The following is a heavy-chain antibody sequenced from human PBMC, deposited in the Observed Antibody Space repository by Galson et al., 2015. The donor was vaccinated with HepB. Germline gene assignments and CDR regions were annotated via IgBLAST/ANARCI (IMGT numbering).Heavy chain of an antibody. CDR2: IGTAGDT. Sequence: SLRLSCAASGFTFSSYDMHWVRQATGKGLEWVSAIGTAGDTYYPGSVKGRFTISRENAKNSLYLQMNSLRAGDTAVYYCARVATVAGMDWYFDLWGRGTLVTVSS. CDR1: GFTFSSYD. V-gene: IGHV3-13*01. D-gene: IGHD6-19*01. J-gene: IGHJ2*01. CDR3: ARVATVAGMDWYFDL.